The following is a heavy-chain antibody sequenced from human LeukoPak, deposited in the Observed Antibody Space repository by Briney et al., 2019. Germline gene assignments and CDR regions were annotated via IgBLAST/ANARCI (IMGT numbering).Heavy chain of an antibody. J-gene: IGHJ4*02. Sequence: GGSLILSCAASGFTFADAWMSWVRQAPGKGLEWVSYISSSSSTIYYADSVKGRFTISRDNAKNSLYLQMNSLRDEDTAVYYCARETPEYDWGQGTLVTVSS. CDR3: ARETPEYD. D-gene: IGHD1-14*01. V-gene: IGHV3-48*02. CDR2: ISSSSSTI. CDR1: GFTFADAW.